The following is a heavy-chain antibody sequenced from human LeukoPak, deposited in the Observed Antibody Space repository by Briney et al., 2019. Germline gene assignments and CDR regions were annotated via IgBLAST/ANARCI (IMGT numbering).Heavy chain of an antibody. CDR2: IYYSGST. J-gene: IGHJ4*02. D-gene: IGHD5-12*01. Sequence: SETLSLTCTVSGGSINSDGYYWSWIRQHPGEGLEWIGYIYYSGSTYYNPSLKSRVIISVDTSKNQFSLKVSSVTAADTAVYYCARGATIHYFDYWGQGTLVTVSS. CDR3: ARGATIHYFDY. V-gene: IGHV4-31*03. CDR1: GGSINSDGYY.